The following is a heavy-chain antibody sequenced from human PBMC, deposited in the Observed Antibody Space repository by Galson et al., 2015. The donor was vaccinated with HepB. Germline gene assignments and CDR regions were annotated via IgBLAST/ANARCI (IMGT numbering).Heavy chain of an antibody. J-gene: IGHJ5*02. V-gene: IGHV2-5*02. CDR2: IYWDDDK. Sequence: PALVKPTQTLTLTCTFSGFSLSTSGVGVGWIRQPPGKALEWLALIYWDDDKRYSPSLKSRLTITKDTSKNQVVLTMTNMDPVDTATYYCAHSQGVWWFGELMFDPWGQGTLVTVSS. CDR1: GFSLSTSGVG. CDR3: AHSQGVWWFGELMFDP. D-gene: IGHD3-10*01.